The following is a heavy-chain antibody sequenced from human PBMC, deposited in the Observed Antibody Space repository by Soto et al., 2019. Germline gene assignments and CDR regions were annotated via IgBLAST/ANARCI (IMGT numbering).Heavy chain of an antibody. CDR1: GFTFSDYY. J-gene: IGHJ6*03. V-gene: IGHV3-11*01. Sequence: GGSLRLSCAASGFTFSDYYMSWIRQAPGKGLEWVSYISSSGSTIYYADSVKGRFTISRDNAKNSLYLQMNSMRAEDTAVYYCARDLKAWGGYVHYYYYMDVWGKGTTVTVSS. CDR2: ISSSGSTI. D-gene: IGHD5-12*01. CDR3: ARDLKAWGGYVHYYYYMDV.